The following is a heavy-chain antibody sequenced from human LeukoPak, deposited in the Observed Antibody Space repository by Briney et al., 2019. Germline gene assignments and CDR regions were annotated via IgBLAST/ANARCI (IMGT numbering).Heavy chain of an antibody. Sequence: PSETLPLTCTVSGGSISSYYWSWIRQPPGKGLEWIGYIYYSGSTNYNPSLKSRVTISVDTSKNQFSLKLSSVTAADTAVYYCARRGGGRVGSGSYWYFDYWGQGTLVTVSS. D-gene: IGHD3-10*01. CDR3: ARRGGGRVGSGSYWYFDY. J-gene: IGHJ4*02. CDR2: IYYSGST. V-gene: IGHV4-59*08. CDR1: GGSISSYY.